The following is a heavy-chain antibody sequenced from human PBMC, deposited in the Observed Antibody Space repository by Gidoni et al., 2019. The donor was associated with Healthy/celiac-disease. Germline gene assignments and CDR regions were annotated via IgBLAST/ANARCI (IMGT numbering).Heavy chain of an antibody. V-gene: IGHV3-9*01. CDR1: GFTFDDYA. D-gene: IGHD6-19*01. CDR2: ISWNSGSI. J-gene: IGHJ6*02. Sequence: EVQLVESGGGLVQPGRSLRLSCAASGFTFDDYAMHWVRQAPGKGLEWVSGISWNSGSIGYADSVKGRFTISRDNAKNSLYLQMNSLRAEDTALYYCAKSTQWLVENGMDVWGQGTTVTVSS. CDR3: AKSTQWLVENGMDV.